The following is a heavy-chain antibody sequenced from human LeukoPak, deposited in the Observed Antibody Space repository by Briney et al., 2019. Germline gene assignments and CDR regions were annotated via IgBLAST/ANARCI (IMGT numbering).Heavy chain of an antibody. V-gene: IGHV1-69*05. D-gene: IGHD4-11*01. CDR1: GGTFSSYA. J-gene: IGHJ4*02. CDR2: IILIFGTA. CDR3: ARAPVSPDRNGFDY. Sequence: SVKVSCKXSGGTFSSYAISWVRQAPGQGLEWMGMIILIFGTANYSQKFQGRVTITTDESTSTAYMELSSLRSEDTAVYYCARAPVSPDRNGFDYWGQGTLVTVSS.